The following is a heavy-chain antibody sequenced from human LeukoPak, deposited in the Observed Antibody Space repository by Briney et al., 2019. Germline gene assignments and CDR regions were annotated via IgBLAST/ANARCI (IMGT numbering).Heavy chain of an antibody. Sequence: SGSLSLTCTVSGGSISSGGYYWSWIRQHPGKGLEWIGYIYYSGSTYYNPSLKSRVTISVDTSKNQLSLKLSSVSATDTAVYYCVSPRGFSYGYFDYWGQGTLVTV. V-gene: IGHV4-31*03. J-gene: IGHJ4*02. CDR2: IYYSGST. CDR1: GGSISSGGYY. D-gene: IGHD5-18*01. CDR3: VSPRGFSYGYFDY.